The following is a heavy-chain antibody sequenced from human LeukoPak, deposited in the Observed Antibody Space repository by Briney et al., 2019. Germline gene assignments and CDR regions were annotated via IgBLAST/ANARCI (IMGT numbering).Heavy chain of an antibody. D-gene: IGHD3-22*01. Sequence: ASVKVSCRASGYTFTSYYMHWVRQAPGQELEWMGIINPSGGSTSYAQKFQGRVTMTRDTSTSTVYMELSSLRSEDTAVYYCARVPRKILGSSGYYFDYWGQGTLVTVSS. CDR1: GYTFTSYY. CDR3: ARVPRKILGSSGYYFDY. V-gene: IGHV1-46*01. CDR2: INPSGGST. J-gene: IGHJ4*02.